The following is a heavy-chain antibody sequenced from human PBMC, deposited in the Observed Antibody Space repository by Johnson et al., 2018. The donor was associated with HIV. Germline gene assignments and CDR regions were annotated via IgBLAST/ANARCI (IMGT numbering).Heavy chain of an antibody. CDR2: ISGSGGST. CDR3: AKDLPYDSRGVDAFDI. J-gene: IGHJ3*02. CDR1: GFTFISYA. V-gene: IGHV3-23*04. D-gene: IGHD3-22*01. Sequence: EVQLVESGGGLVKPGGSLRLSCAASGFTFISYALTWVRQAPGRGLEWVSTISGSGGSTYYADSVKGRFTISRDNSKNTLCLQMNSLRAEDTAVYYCAKDLPYDSRGVDAFDIWGQGTVVTVSS.